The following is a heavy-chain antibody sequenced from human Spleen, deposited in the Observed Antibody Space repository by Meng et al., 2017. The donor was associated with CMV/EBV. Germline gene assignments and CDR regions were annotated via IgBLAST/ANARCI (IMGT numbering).Heavy chain of an antibody. J-gene: IGHJ6*02. Sequence: ASVKVSCKASGYTFTSYYMHWVRQAPGQGLEWMGIINPSGGSTSYAQKFQGRVTMTRDTSISTAYMELSSLRSEDTAVYYCARDRVRRTDPIAAAGTGYYYGMDVWGQGTTVTVSS. V-gene: IGHV1-46*01. CDR1: GYTFTSYY. CDR2: INPSGGST. CDR3: ARDRVRRTDPIAAAGTGYYYGMDV. D-gene: IGHD6-13*01.